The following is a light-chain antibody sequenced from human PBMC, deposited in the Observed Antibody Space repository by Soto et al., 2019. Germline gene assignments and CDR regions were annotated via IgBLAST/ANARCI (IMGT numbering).Light chain of an antibody. J-gene: IGLJ1*01. CDR1: SSNIGAGYE. Sequence: QSVLTQPPSVSGAPGQRVTISCTGSSSNIGAGYEVHWYQHLPGKAPKLLIYGNTNRPSGVPDRFSGSKSCTSASLAITGLQAEDEADYYCKSYDSSLSADYVFGGGTNLTVL. V-gene: IGLV1-40*01. CDR3: KSYDSSLSADYV. CDR2: GNT.